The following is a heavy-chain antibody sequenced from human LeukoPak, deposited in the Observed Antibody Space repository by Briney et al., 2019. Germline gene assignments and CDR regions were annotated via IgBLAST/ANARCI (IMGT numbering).Heavy chain of an antibody. V-gene: IGHV3-33*01. CDR1: GFTFSYYA. J-gene: IGHJ4*02. CDR2: IWSDGSNK. D-gene: IGHD3-10*01. CDR3: ARELFSSGSCPDG. Sequence: PGRSLRLSCSASGFTFSYYAIHWVRQAPGKRLEGVALIWSDGSNKYYADSVKGRITISRDNSKNTVYLQMNSLRAEDTAVYYCARELFSSGSCPDGWGQGTLVTVSS.